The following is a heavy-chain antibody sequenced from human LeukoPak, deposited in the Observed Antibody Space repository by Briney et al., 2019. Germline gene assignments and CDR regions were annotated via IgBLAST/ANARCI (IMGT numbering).Heavy chain of an antibody. J-gene: IGHJ4*02. V-gene: IGHV3-74*01. CDR3: AHPSTPDYGGLDY. Sequence: GGSLRLSCAASGFTFSGYWIHWVRQAPVKGLEWVSRVNSDGSRTDYADSVKGRFTISRDNSKNTLYLQMSSLRAEDTAIYYCAHPSTPDYGGLDYWGQGTLVTVSS. CDR1: GFTFSGYW. D-gene: IGHD4-17*01. CDR2: VNSDGSRT.